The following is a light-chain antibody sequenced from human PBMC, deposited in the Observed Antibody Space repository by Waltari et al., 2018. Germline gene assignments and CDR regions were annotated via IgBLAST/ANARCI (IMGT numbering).Light chain of an antibody. CDR1: QNVRNF. CDR3: QQRNNGPLT. CDR2: DTS. J-gene: IGKJ4*01. V-gene: IGKV3-11*01. Sequence: DTVLTQSPATLSLSPGERATLSCRASQNVRNFLACYQQNPGQAPRLRIYDTSNRATGIPARFSGSGFGTDFTLTITSLEPEDFAVYYCQQRNNGPLTFGGGTKVEIK.